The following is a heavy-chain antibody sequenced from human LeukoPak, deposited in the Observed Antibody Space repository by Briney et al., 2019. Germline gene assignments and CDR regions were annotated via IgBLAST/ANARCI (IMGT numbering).Heavy chain of an antibody. D-gene: IGHD3-3*01. CDR2: INHSGST. J-gene: IGHJ6*02. Sequence: SETLSLTCAVYGGSFSGYYWSWIRQPPGKGLEWIGEINHSGSTNYNPSLKSRVTISVDTSKNQFSLKLSSVTAADTAVYYCARGWYYDFWSGYYRSGYYGMDVWGQGTTVTVSS. V-gene: IGHV4-34*01. CDR1: GGSFSGYY. CDR3: ARGWYYDFWSGYYRSGYYGMDV.